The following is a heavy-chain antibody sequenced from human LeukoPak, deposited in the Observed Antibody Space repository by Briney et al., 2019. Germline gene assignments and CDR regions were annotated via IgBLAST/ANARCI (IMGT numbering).Heavy chain of an antibody. J-gene: IGHJ4*02. CDR2: IKQDGSEK. CDR1: GFTFSSYG. Sequence: GGSLRLSCAASGFTFSSYGMSWVRQAPGKGLEWVANIKQDGSEKYYVDSVKGRFTISRDNAKNSLYLQMNSLRAEDAAVYYCARGGSYGSGSYFSYWGQGTLVTVSS. V-gene: IGHV3-7*03. D-gene: IGHD3-10*01. CDR3: ARGGSYGSGSYFSY.